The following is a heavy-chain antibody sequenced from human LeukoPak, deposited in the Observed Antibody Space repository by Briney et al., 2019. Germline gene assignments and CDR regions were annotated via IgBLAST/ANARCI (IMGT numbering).Heavy chain of an antibody. J-gene: IGHJ4*02. CDR3: ARGHVPYYDFWSGYYLDY. Sequence: GGSLRLSCAASGFTFRDYTMNWVRQAPGKGLEWVSAISKSGTYIKYADSVKGRFTISRDNSKNTLYLQMNSLRAEDTAVYYCARGHVPYYDFWSGYYLDYWGQGTLVTVSS. D-gene: IGHD3-3*01. V-gene: IGHV3-21*01. CDR1: GFTFRDYT. CDR2: ISKSGTYI.